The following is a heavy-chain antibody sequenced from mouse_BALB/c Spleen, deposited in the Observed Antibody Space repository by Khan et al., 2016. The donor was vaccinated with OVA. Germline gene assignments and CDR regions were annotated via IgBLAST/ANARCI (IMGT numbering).Heavy chain of an antibody. CDR1: GFSLADYA. J-gene: IGHJ4*01. CDR2: IWGGGSK. Sequence: QVQLKQSGPGLVAPSQSLSITCTVSGFSLADYAVSWIRQPPGKGLEWLGVIWGGGSKYYNSALKSRLSISKGNSKSQVFLKMNSLQTDDTAMYYCAKDPPYYAMDYWGQGTSVTVSS. V-gene: IGHV2-6-5*01. CDR3: AKDPPYYAMDY.